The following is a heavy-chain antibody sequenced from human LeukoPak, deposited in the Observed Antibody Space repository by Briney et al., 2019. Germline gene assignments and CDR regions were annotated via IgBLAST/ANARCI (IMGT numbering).Heavy chain of an antibody. Sequence: SETLSLTCTVSGXSISSSSDYWGWIRQPPGKGLESVWSIYYSGSTYYSPSLKSRLTISVDTSKNQFSLRLTSVTAADTAVYYCASAPRRGSIGGLDYWGQGILVTVSS. CDR2: IYYSGST. CDR3: ASAPRRGSIGGLDY. V-gene: IGHV4-39*01. J-gene: IGHJ4*02. CDR1: GXSISSSSDY. D-gene: IGHD3-10*01.